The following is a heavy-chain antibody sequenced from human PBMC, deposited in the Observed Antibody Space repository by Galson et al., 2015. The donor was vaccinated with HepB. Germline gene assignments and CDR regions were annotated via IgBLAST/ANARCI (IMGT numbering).Heavy chain of an antibody. CDR2: IDWADDK. V-gene: IGHV2-70*13. CDR3: ARNDGYDSYYFNY. Sequence: PALVKPTQTLTLTCTFSGFSLTTSGMSVSWIRQPPGKALEWLAFIDWADDKYYSTSLKTRLTISKDTSKNQVALTMTDMDPVDTATYYCARNDGYDSYYFNYWGQGTLVTVSS. J-gene: IGHJ4*02. CDR1: GFSLTTSGMS. D-gene: IGHD5-12*01.